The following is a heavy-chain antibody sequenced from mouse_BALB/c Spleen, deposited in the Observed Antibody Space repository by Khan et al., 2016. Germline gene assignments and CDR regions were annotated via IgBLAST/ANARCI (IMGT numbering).Heavy chain of an antibody. CDR2: IDPYNGGT. V-gene: IGHV1S135*01. J-gene: IGHJ3*01. CDR3: AAGCDLAWCAY. Sequence: VQLLQSGPELVKPGASVKVFCKASGYAFTSYNMYWVKQSHGKSLEWIGYIDPYNGGTSYNQKFKGKATLTVDKSSSTAYMHLNSLTSEDSAGYDCAAGCDLAWCAYGGQGTLVTVSA. CDR1: GYAFTSYN.